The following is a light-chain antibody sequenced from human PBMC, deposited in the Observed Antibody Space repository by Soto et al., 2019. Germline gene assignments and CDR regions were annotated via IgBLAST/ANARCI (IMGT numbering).Light chain of an antibody. CDR1: QDINIF. Sequence: IQLTQSPSSLFASVGDSVTITCRASQDINIFLAWYQQKPGTAPKLLIYGASTLQSGVPSRFSGSGARTDFTLTISVLQPEDFATYYCQQLNSFPIPFGPGTKVDIK. V-gene: IGKV1-9*01. CDR3: QQLNSFPIP. CDR2: GAS. J-gene: IGKJ3*01.